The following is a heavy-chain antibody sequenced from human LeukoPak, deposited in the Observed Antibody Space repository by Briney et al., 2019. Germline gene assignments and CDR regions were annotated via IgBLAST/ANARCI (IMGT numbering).Heavy chain of an antibody. V-gene: IGHV1-46*01. D-gene: IGHD3-9*01. Sequence: GASVKVSCTASGYTFSDYYMHWVRQAPGQGLEWMGIINPSGDSPTYAQKFQGRVTMTRDMSTSTVYMELSSLRSEDTAVYYCARDQGPFYDVLTGYYPTEYWGQGTLVTVSS. CDR1: GYTFSDYY. CDR2: INPSGDSP. J-gene: IGHJ4*02. CDR3: ARDQGPFYDVLTGYYPTEY.